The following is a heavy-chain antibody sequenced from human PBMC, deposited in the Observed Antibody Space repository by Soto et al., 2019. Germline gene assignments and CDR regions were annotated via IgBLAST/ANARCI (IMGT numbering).Heavy chain of an antibody. Sequence: DVKLLASGGGLVQPGGSLRVSCAASGFSVCSYSMTWVRQAPGKGLESDSGIRVGGDRKFYADSVKGRFTVSRDNSKNILYLQMDSLRVDDTAIYYCSRWDGYGDYWGQGTLVTVSS. J-gene: IGHJ4*02. CDR3: SRWDGYGDY. CDR2: IRVGGDRK. D-gene: IGHD6-13*01. V-gene: IGHV3-23*01. CDR1: GFSVCSYS.